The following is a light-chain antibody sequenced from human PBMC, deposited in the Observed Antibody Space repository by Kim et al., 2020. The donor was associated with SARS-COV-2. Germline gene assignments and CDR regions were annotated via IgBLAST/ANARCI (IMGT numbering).Light chain of an antibody. CDR1: QDIANS. CDR3: QKYNRAPWT. V-gene: IGKV1-27*01. J-gene: IGKJ1*01. Sequence: SASIGDRVTSTCRASQDIANSLAWYQQKPGKVPQVLIYAAATLQSGVPSRFSGSGSGTEFTLTIGSLQTEDVATYYCQKYNRAPWTFGPGTKVDI. CDR2: AAA.